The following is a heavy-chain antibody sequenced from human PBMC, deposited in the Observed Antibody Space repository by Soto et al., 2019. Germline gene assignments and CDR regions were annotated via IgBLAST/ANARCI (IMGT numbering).Heavy chain of an antibody. CDR2: IRSKANRYAT. D-gene: IGHD6-13*01. CDR1: GFTFSGSA. V-gene: IGHV3-73*02. Sequence: EVQLVESGGGLVQPGGSLKLSCAASGFTFSGSAMHWVRQASGKGLEWVGRIRSKANRYATAYAASAKGRFTISRDDSKTTAYLKMNSLKTEDTAVYYCTRLSSSSSKGYYYYGMDVWGRGTTVTVSS. CDR3: TRLSSSSSKGYYYYGMDV. J-gene: IGHJ6*02.